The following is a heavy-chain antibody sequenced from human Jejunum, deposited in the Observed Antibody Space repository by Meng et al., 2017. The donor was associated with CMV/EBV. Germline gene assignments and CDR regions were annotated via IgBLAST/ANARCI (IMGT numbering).Heavy chain of an antibody. CDR1: SISRYY. D-gene: IGHD1-1*01. CDR3: AKFSATGAYYYGMDV. J-gene: IGHJ6*02. Sequence: SISRYYWTWIRQTPGKGLEWIGCIYYSGSPNYNPSLESRITISVDTSKNQFSLRVYSVTAADTAVYYCAKFSATGAYYYGMDVWGQGTTVTVSS. V-gene: IGHV4-59*01. CDR2: IYYSGSP.